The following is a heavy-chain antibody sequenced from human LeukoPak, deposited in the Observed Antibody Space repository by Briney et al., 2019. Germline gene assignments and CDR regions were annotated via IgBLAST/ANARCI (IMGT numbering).Heavy chain of an antibody. D-gene: IGHD3-22*01. V-gene: IGHV1-69*13. J-gene: IGHJ4*02. CDR2: IIPIFGTA. CDR1: GYTFTSYG. CDR3: ARGPYDSSGYYYDLGY. Sequence: SVKVSCKASGYTFTSYGISWVRQAPGQGLEWMGGIIPIFGTANYAQKFQGRVTITADESTSTAYMELSSLRSEDTAVYYCARGPYDSSGYYYDLGYWGQGTLVTVSS.